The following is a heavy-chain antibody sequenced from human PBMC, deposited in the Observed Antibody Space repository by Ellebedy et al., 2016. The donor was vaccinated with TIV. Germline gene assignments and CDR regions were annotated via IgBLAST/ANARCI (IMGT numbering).Heavy chain of an antibody. D-gene: IGHD3-10*02. V-gene: IGHV1-3*01. CDR3: ATNLARFGESRYYFDY. Sequence: ASVKVSCKASGYTFTSYYMHWVRQAPGQRLEWMGWINAGNGNTKYSQKFQGRVTITRDTSASTAYMELSSLRSEDTAVYYCATNLARFGESRYYFDYWGQGTLVTVSS. J-gene: IGHJ4*02. CDR1: GYTFTSYY. CDR2: INAGNGNT.